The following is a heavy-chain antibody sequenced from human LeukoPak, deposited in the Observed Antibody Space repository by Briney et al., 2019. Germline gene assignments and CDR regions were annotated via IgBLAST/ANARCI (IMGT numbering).Heavy chain of an antibody. D-gene: IGHD2-8*01. CDR2: INHSGSA. CDR3: ARGGYCTNGVCYRPMYFYYYMDV. J-gene: IGHJ6*03. V-gene: IGHV4-34*01. CDR1: GGSFRDYY. Sequence: SETLSLTCAVYGGSFRDYYLTWIRQSPGQGLEWIGEINHSGSANYNPSLKSRVTISVDTSRNQFSLKMTSVTAADTAVYYCARGGYCTNGVCYRPMYFYYYMDVWGKGTTVTVSS.